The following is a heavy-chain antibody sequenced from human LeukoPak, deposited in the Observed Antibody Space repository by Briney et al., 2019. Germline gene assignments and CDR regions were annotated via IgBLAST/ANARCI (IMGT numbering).Heavy chain of an antibody. Sequence: GGSLGLSCAASGFAISSYTMNWVRQAPGKGLEWVSSISSSGSKIYYADTVKGRFTVSRDNAKNSLYLQMNSLRAEDTAVYYCARALEADYWGQGTLVTVSS. J-gene: IGHJ4*02. CDR3: ARALEADY. CDR1: GFAISSYT. CDR2: ISSSGSKI. V-gene: IGHV3-21*01.